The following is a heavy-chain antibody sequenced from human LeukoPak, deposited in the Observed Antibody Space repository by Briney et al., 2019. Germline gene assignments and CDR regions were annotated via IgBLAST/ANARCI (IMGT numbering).Heavy chain of an antibody. CDR1: GLSVSSNN. D-gene: IGHD5-24*01. J-gene: IGHJ4*02. Sequence: GGSLRLSCAAPGLSVSSNNMHWVRQAPGGGLDWISYIGIDSGNTNYADSVKGRFTISGDKAKNSLYLQMNSLRVEDTAVYYCARDYKYAFDNWGQGTLVTVSS. CDR2: IGIDSGNT. CDR3: ARDYKYAFDN. V-gene: IGHV3-48*01.